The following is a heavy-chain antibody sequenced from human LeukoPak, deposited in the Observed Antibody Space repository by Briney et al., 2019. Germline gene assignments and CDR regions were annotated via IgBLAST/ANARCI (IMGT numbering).Heavy chain of an antibody. Sequence: PGGSLRLSCTTSGFTVGDYPMNWVRQAPGKGLEWVGFIRSKANGGTTDYAASVKGRFTISRDDSKSIVYLQMNSLKTEDTAVYYCARDLGTTVTGDDYWGQGTLVTVSS. CDR2: IRSKANGGTT. CDR3: ARDLGTTVTGDDY. J-gene: IGHJ4*02. D-gene: IGHD4-17*01. CDR1: GFTVGDYP. V-gene: IGHV3-49*04.